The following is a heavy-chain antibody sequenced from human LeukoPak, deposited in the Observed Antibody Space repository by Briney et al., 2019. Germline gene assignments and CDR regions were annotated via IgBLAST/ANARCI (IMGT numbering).Heavy chain of an antibody. J-gene: IGHJ5*02. CDR3: ARLRDIVVIPAADANWFDP. CDR1: GASVSSYY. D-gene: IGHD2-2*01. CDR2: IYYSGTT. Sequence: PSETLSLTCTVSGASVSSYYWGWIRQPPGKGLEWIGSIYYSGTTYYNPSLKSRVTISVDTSKNQFSLKLSSVTAADTAVYYCARLRDIVVIPAADANWFDPWGQGTLVTVSS. V-gene: IGHV4-39*01.